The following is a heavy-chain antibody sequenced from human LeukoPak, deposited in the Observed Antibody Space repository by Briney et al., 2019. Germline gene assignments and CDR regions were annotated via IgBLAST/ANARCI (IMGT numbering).Heavy chain of an antibody. D-gene: IGHD2-21*01. CDR1: GYTFTDYY. Sequence: ASVKVSCKVSGYTFTDYYMQWVQQAPGKGNEGMGLVDDEDGETIYAEKFHGRVTITADTSTDTAYMELSSLRSEDTAVYYCATASYCGGDCYWPDAFDIWGQGTMVTVSS. V-gene: IGHV1-69-2*01. CDR3: ATASYCGGDCYWPDAFDI. CDR2: VDDEDGET. J-gene: IGHJ3*02.